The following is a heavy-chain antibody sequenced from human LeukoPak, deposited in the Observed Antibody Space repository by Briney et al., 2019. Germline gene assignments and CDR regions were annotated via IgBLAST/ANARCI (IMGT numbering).Heavy chain of an antibody. Sequence: GGSLRLSCAASGFTFSDYEINWVRQAPGKGLEWISCISTSGSTTYYADSVKGRFPISRDNAKNSLFLQMNTLTAEDTAVYYCARGALHVFDYWGQGNPVTVSS. D-gene: IGHD3-10*02. CDR3: ARGALHVFDY. J-gene: IGHJ4*02. CDR2: ISTSGSTT. V-gene: IGHV3-48*03. CDR1: GFTFSDYE.